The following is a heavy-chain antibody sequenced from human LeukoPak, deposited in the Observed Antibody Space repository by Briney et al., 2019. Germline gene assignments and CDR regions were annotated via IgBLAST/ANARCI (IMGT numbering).Heavy chain of an antibody. Sequence: GGSLRLSCAASGFTVSSNYMSWVRQAPGKGLEWVSVIYSGGSTYYADSVKGRFTISRDNSKNTLYLQMNSLRAEDTAVYYCARAMVRGARSVDYWGQGTLVTVSS. V-gene: IGHV3-53*01. CDR3: ARAMVRGARSVDY. D-gene: IGHD3-10*01. CDR2: IYSGGST. J-gene: IGHJ4*02. CDR1: GFTVSSNY.